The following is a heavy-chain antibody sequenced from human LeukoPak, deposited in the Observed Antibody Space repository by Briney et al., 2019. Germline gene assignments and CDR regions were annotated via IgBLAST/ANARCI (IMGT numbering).Heavy chain of an antibody. CDR2: IGPSPSHI. Sequence: GGSLRLSCAASGFTFTTYGMNWVRQAPGKGLEWLSYIGPSPSHIYYADSVRGRFTISRDNAKNSLYLQMNSLRAEDTAVYYCARGSTGAFDIWGQGTMVTVSS. J-gene: IGHJ3*02. CDR1: GFTFTTYG. V-gene: IGHV3-21*01. CDR3: ARGSTGAFDI.